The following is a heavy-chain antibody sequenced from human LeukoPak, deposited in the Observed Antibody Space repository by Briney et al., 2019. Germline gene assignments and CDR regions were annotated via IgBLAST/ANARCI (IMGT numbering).Heavy chain of an antibody. CDR1: GGSIGSSF. Sequence: KPSETLSLTCSVSGGSIGSSFWNWIRLSPGKGLEWIGYISYSGRTNYSPSLKCRVTISIGTSKNQLSLTLSSVTAADTALYYCARDRSGTYYTFDVWGQGTMVTVSA. CDR2: ISYSGRT. J-gene: IGHJ3*01. V-gene: IGHV4-59*13. CDR3: ARDRSGTYYTFDV. D-gene: IGHD1-26*01.